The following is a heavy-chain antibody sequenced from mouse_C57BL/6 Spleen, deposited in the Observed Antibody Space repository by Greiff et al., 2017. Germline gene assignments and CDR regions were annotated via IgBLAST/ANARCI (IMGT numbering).Heavy chain of an antibody. CDR3: ARETTVVAPYFDY. Sequence: QVQLKQPGAELVKPGASVKLSCKASGYTFTSYWMHWVKQRPGQGLEWIGMIHPNSGSTNYNEKFKSKATLTVDKSSSTAYMQLSSLTSEDSAVYYCARETTVVAPYFDYWGQGTTLTVSS. CDR1: GYTFTSYW. CDR2: IHPNSGST. J-gene: IGHJ2*01. D-gene: IGHD1-1*01. V-gene: IGHV1-64*01.